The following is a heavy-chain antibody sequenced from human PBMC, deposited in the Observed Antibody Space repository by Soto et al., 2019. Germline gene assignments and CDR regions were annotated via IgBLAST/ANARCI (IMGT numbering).Heavy chain of an antibody. J-gene: IGHJ3*02. CDR1: GGSISSGGYY. V-gene: IGHV4-31*03. D-gene: IGHD2-2*01. Sequence: QVQLQESGPGLVKPSQTLSLTCTVSGGSISSGGYYWSWIRQHPGKGLEWIGYIYYSGSTYYNPSLKSRVTISVDTSKNQFSLKLSSVTAADTAVYYCASVYRSSTSCYERPTAFDIWGQGTMVTVSS. CDR2: IYYSGST. CDR3: ASVYRSSTSCYERPTAFDI.